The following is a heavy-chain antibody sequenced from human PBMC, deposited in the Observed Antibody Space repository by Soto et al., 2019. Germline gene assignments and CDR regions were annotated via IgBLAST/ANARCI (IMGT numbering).Heavy chain of an antibody. CDR3: AREDRDRETGLVPAAIDGMDV. V-gene: IGHV1-69*08. D-gene: IGHD2-2*01. J-gene: IGHJ6*02. CDR1: GGTFSRYS. Sequence: QVQLVQSGAEVKKPGSSVKVSCKASGGTFSRYSITWVRQAPGHGLEWIGRIIPIFGIASYAQKFQGRVTITADDSTGXAXVXXSSLRSDDTAVYYCAREDRDRETGLVPAAIDGMDVWGQGTTVTVSS. CDR2: IIPIFGIA.